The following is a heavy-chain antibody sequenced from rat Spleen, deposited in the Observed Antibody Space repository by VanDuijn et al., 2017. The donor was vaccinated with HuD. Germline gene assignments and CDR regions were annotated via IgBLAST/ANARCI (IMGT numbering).Heavy chain of an antibody. J-gene: IGHJ4*01. V-gene: IGHV2-1*01. CDR2: IWGDGST. D-gene: IGHD1-10*01. CDR1: GFSLISYS. Sequence: QVQLKESGPGLVQPSQTPSLTCTVSGFSLISYSVHWIRQPPGKGLEWMGGIWGDGSTDYNSALKSRLSITRDTSKSQVFLKMNSLQTEDTATYYCARHNNLYYVMDAWGQGASVTVSS. CDR3: ARHNNLYYVMDA.